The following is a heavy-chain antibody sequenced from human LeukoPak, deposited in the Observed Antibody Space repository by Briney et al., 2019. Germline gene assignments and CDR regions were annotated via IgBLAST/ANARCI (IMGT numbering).Heavy chain of an antibody. CDR2: ISAYNGNT. CDR1: GYTFTSYG. V-gene: IGHV1-18*01. D-gene: IGHD6-13*01. Sequence: ASVKVSCKASGYTFTSYGISWVRQAPGQGREGRGCISAYNGNTNYAEKLQGRVTMTTDGSTSTAYMELRSLRSDDTAVYCCARDGPLGSWYNFDYWGQGTLVTVSS. CDR3: ARDGPLGSWYNFDY. J-gene: IGHJ4*02.